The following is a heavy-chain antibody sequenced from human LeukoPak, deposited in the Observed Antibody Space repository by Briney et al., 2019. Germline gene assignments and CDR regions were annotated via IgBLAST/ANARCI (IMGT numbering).Heavy chain of an antibody. V-gene: IGHV4-39*01. D-gene: IGHD2-2*01. CDR2: SDYSGST. Sequence: SETLSLTCTVSGGSISSRSYYWGWIRQPPGKGLGWIGSSDYSGSTYYNPARKSRVTISVDTAKNQFSLKLSSVTAADTAVYYCARHREDIVVVPAARDYFDYWGQGTLVTVSS. CDR1: GGSISSRSYY. J-gene: IGHJ4*02. CDR3: ARHREDIVVVPAARDYFDY.